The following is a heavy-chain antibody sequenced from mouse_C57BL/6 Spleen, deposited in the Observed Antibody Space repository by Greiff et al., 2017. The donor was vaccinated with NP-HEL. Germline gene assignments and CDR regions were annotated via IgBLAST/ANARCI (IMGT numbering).Heavy chain of an antibody. Sequence: VKLMESGPGLVQPSQRLSITCTVSGFSFTSYGVHWVRQSPGKGLEWLGEIWRGGRTDYYAAFMSRLSITKDNSTSQIVFKMIRLQAYDASIYYCAKNRVGYFDYWGQGTTLTVSS. V-gene: IGHV2-5*01. J-gene: IGHJ2*01. CDR2: IWRGGRT. D-gene: IGHD3-3*01. CDR3: AKNRVGYFDY. CDR1: GFSFTSYG.